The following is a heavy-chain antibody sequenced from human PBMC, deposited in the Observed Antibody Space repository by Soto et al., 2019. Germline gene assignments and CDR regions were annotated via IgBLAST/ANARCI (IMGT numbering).Heavy chain of an antibody. CDR1: GFSFDDYS. Sequence: EVQLVESGGGSVQPCRSLRLSCAASGFSFDDYSMHWVRQGPGKGLEWVSGISWNSGDIYYADSVKGRFTISRDNAKRSLYLQMNSLRTEDTALYYCAKDNDLDRDGPFDYWGQGILVTVSS. CDR2: ISWNSGDI. D-gene: IGHD2-2*03. J-gene: IGHJ4*02. V-gene: IGHV3-9*01. CDR3: AKDNDLDRDGPFDY.